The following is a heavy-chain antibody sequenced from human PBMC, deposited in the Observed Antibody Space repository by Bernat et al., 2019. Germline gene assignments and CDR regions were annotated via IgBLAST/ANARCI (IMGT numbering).Heavy chain of an antibody. J-gene: IGHJ4*02. Sequence: QVQLVESGGGVVHPGRSLRLSCAASGFTFSSYAMHWVRQAPCKGLEWVAVISYDGINKYYADSVKGRFTISRDNSKNTLYLQMNSLRAEDTAVYYCARVQGGYYSYYFDYWGQGTLVTVSS. D-gene: IGHD3-22*01. CDR3: ARVQGGYYSYYFDY. V-gene: IGHV3-30-3*01. CDR1: GFTFSSYA. CDR2: ISYDGINK.